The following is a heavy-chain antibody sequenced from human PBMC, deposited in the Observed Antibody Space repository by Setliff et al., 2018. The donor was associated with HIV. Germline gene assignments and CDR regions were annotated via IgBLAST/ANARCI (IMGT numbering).Heavy chain of an antibody. CDR2: LHYSGNT. Sequence: KPSETLSLTCAVSGDSISSSNWWSWVRQSPGKGLEWIGSLHYSGNTYYNSSLKSRVTISLDTSKNKFSLKLSSVTAADTAVYYCARHREAVAGKKVWYFDYWGQGTLVTVSS. CDR3: ARHREAVAGKKVWYFDY. D-gene: IGHD6-19*01. V-gene: IGHV4-4*02. J-gene: IGHJ4*02. CDR1: GDSISSSNW.